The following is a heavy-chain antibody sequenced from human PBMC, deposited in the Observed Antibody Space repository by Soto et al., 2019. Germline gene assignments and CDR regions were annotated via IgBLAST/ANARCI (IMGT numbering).Heavy chain of an antibody. CDR1: GDTFNFYT. D-gene: IGHD3-10*01. Sequence: ASMKVSCKASGDTFNFYTINWVRQAPGLGLEWMGRFNPILSMSNSALRFQGRVTLTADKSTSTAYMVLSSLRSDDTAVYYCATSFGSGYRAFDYWGQGVLVTVSS. CDR3: ATSFGSGYRAFDY. J-gene: IGHJ4*02. V-gene: IGHV1-69*02. CDR2: FNPILSMS.